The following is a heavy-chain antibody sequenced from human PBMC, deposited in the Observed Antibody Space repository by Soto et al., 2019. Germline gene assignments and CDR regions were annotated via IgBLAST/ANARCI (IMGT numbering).Heavy chain of an antibody. CDR2: ISESGSTI. V-gene: IGHV3-11*04. J-gene: IGHJ6*02. CDR3: ARDGYYDSSGYRYYLYYYGMDV. Sequence: GGSLRLSCAASGFTFSDYYMSWIRQAPGKGLEWVSYISESGSTIYYADSVKGRFTISRDNAKNSLYLQMNSLRAEDTAVYYCARDGYYDSSGYRYYLYYYGMDVWGQGTTVTVS. D-gene: IGHD3-22*01. CDR1: GFTFSDYY.